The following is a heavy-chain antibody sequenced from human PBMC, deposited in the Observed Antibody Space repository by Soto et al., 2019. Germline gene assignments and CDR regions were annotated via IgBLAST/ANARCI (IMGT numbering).Heavy chain of an antibody. CDR2: IYYTGTT. CDR3: ASAKTTVTTFDA. J-gene: IGHJ5*01. CDR1: GGSITSGGYY. Sequence: QVPLQESGPGLVRPSQTLSLTCTVSGGSITSGGYYWSWIRQLPGEDLEWIGNIYYTGTTYYNAALKRLVNMSVETSQSQFSQKLSSVTVADTAVYFCASAKTTVTTFDAWCHGTLVTVSS. D-gene: IGHD4-17*01. V-gene: IGHV4-31*01.